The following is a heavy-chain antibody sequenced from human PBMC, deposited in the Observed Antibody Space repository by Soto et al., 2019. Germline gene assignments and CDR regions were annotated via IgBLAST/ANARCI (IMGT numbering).Heavy chain of an antibody. CDR1: GGSISSGDYY. V-gene: IGHV4-30-4*01. D-gene: IGHD5-18*01. CDR3: ARIDTAMAAYYYGMDV. J-gene: IGHJ6*02. Sequence: QVQLQESGPGLVKPSQTLSLTCTVSGGSISSGDYYWSWIRQPPGMGLEWIGYIYYSGSTYYNPSLKSRVTISVDTSKNQFSLKLSSVTAADTAVYYCARIDTAMAAYYYGMDVWGQGTTVTVSS. CDR2: IYYSGST.